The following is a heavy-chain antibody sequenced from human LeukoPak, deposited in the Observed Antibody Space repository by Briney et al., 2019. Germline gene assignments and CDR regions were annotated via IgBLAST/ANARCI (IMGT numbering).Heavy chain of an antibody. Sequence: SETPPLTCAVCGGSISSGAYSWSWIRQPPEKALECIGYIYYSGSTYYNPSLKSRVTISVDTSKHQFSLKLSSVTAADTAVYYCSRARGYTRGYYFDYWGQGTLVTVSS. J-gene: IGHJ4*02. CDR1: GGSISSGAYS. D-gene: IGHD5-18*01. V-gene: IGHV4-30-4*07. CDR2: IYYSGST. CDR3: SRARGYTRGYYFDY.